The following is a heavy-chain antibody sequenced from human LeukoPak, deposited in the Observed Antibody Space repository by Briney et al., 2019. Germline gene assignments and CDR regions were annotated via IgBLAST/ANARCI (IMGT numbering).Heavy chain of an antibody. D-gene: IGHD6-19*01. V-gene: IGHV1-2*06. Sequence: ASVKVSCKASGYTFTGYYMHWVRQAPGQGLEWMGRINPNSGGTNYAQKFQGRVTMTRDTSISTAYMKLSRLRSDDTAVYYCARESIRGWYPLTFDYWGQGTLVTVSS. CDR2: INPNSGGT. CDR3: ARESIRGWYPLTFDY. J-gene: IGHJ4*02. CDR1: GYTFTGYY.